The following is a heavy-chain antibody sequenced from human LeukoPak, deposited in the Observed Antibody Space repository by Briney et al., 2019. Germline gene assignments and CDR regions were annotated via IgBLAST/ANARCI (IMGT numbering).Heavy chain of an antibody. J-gene: IGHJ3*02. CDR2: IYYSGST. D-gene: IGHD6-19*01. CDR1: VDSISRDY. Sequence: PSGSLSLTCSVPVDSISRDYWSWIRHPPGKGLEWIGYIYYSGSTNYNPSLKSRVTMSVDTSKNQFSLKLTSVTAADTAVYYCARLRPVAGYDAFDIWGHGTMVTVSS. CDR3: ARLRPVAGYDAFDI. V-gene: IGHV4-59*08.